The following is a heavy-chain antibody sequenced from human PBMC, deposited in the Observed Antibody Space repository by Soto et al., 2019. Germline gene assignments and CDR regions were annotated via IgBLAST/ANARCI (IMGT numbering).Heavy chain of an antibody. D-gene: IGHD4-17*01. CDR1: GFLFSAYG. J-gene: IGHJ4*02. Sequence: QVQLVESGGGVVQPGKSLRLSCAASGFLFSAYGMHWVRQAPGKGLEWLALIYYDGNTKYYADSVKGRFTISRDNSQNTFFLQTSSLRADDTGVYYCARVGGTVTSDFWGKGTLVTVSS. CDR2: IYYDGNTK. CDR3: ARVGGTVTSDF. V-gene: IGHV3-33*01.